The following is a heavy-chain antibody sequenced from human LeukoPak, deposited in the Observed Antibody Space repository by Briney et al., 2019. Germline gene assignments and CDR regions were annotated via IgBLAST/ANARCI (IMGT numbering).Heavy chain of an antibody. Sequence: ASVKVSCEASGYSFTGYYMLWVRQAPGQGLEWMGRINPNSGGTNYAQKFQGRVTMTRDTSISTAYMELSRLRSDDTAVYYCARARRVGATVYYFDYWGQGTLVTVSS. D-gene: IGHD1-26*01. V-gene: IGHV1-2*06. CDR1: GYSFTGYY. CDR2: INPNSGGT. J-gene: IGHJ4*02. CDR3: ARARRVGATVYYFDY.